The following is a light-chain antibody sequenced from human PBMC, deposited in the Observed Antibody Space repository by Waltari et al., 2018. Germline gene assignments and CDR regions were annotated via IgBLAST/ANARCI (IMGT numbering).Light chain of an antibody. CDR3: QQYNSYHT. CDR2: HAS. V-gene: IGKV3-20*01. J-gene: IGKJ2*01. Sequence: EIVLTQSPGTLSLSPGERASLSCRASQSINNNYLAWYQQIPGQAPRLLIYHASTRATGIPDRFSGSGSGTDFTLAISRLEPEDFAVYYCQQYNSYHTFGQGTKLEIK. CDR1: QSINNNY.